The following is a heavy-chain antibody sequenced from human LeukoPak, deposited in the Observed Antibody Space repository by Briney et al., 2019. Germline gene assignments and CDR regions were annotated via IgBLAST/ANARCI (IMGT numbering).Heavy chain of an antibody. V-gene: IGHV3-11*04. D-gene: IGHD6-13*01. J-gene: IGHJ4*02. CDR3: ARYHSSSWNYFDY. CDR2: ISSSATTI. CDR1: GFTFSDYY. Sequence: PGGSLRLSCAASGFTFSDYYMNWIRQAPGKGLECVSYISSSATTIYYADSVKGRFTISRDNAKKSLYLQMNSLRAEDTAVYYCARYHSSSWNYFDYWGQRTLVTVSS.